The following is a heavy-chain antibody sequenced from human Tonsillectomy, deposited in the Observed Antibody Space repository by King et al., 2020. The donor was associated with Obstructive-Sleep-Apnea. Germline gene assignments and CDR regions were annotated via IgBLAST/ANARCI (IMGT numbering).Heavy chain of an antibody. Sequence: VQLVESGGGLVKPGGSLRLSCAASGFTFSNARMSWVRQAPGKGLEWVGHIKSKTAGGTADYPAPLEARFTISRDDSNDTLYLQMNSLRTEDTAVYYCRTGSAEGDFWGQGTLVTVSS. CDR3: RTGSAEGDF. V-gene: IGHV3-15*01. CDR2: IKSKTAGGTA. J-gene: IGHJ4*02. CDR1: GFTFSNAR. D-gene: IGHD2-15*01.